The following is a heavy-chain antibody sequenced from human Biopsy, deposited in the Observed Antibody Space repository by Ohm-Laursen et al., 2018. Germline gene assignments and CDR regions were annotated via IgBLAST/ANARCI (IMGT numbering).Heavy chain of an antibody. V-gene: IGHV4-59*01. D-gene: IGHD7-27*01. CDR3: ARLTGDPSY. J-gene: IGHJ4*02. Sequence: TLSLTCTVSGGSIKSYYWNWIRQSPGKGLEWIGFIYYTGHTNCNPSLKSRATISVDTSKNQFSLKVISVTAADTAVYYCARLTGDPSYWGQGILVTVSS. CDR2: IYYTGHT. CDR1: GGSIKSYY.